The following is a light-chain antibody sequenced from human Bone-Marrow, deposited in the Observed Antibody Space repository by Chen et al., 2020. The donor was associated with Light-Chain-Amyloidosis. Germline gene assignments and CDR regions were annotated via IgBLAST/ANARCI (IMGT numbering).Light chain of an antibody. CDR2: GNS. CDR1: SSNIGAGYD. CDR3: QSYDSSLV. Sequence: QSVLTQPPSVSGAPGQRVTISCTGSSSNIGAGYDVHWYQQLPGTAPKLLIYGNSNRPSGVPDRFSGSKSGTSASLAITGLQAGDEADYYCQSYDSSLVFGGGTKLTVL. J-gene: IGLJ3*02. V-gene: IGLV1-40*01.